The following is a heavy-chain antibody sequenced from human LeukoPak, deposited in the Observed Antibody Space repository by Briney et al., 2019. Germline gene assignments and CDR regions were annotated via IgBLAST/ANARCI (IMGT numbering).Heavy chain of an antibody. CDR3: ARRVHDYGDETTWWFDP. V-gene: IGHV3-30*03. J-gene: IGHJ5*02. CDR1: GFTFSSYG. Sequence: GGSLRLSCAASGFTFSSYGMHWVRQAPGKGLEWVSVISYDGSNKYYADSVKGRFTISRDNSKNTLYLQMNSLRAEDTAVYYCARRVHDYGDETTWWFDPWGQGTLVTVSS. D-gene: IGHD4-17*01. CDR2: ISYDGSNK.